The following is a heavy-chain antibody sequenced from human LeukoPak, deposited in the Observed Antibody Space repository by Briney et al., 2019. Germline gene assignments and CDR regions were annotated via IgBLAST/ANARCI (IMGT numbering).Heavy chain of an antibody. CDR2: IPYDGSNK. CDR3: AKESLCSSTSCYRGAVGFDP. Sequence: PGRSLRLSCAASGFTFSSYGMHWVRQAPGKGLEWVAVIPYDGSNKYYADSVKGRFTISRDNSKNTLYLQMNSLRAEDTAVYYCAKESLCSSTSCYRGAVGFDPWGQGTLVTVSS. D-gene: IGHD2-2*02. CDR1: GFTFSSYG. V-gene: IGHV3-30*18. J-gene: IGHJ5*02.